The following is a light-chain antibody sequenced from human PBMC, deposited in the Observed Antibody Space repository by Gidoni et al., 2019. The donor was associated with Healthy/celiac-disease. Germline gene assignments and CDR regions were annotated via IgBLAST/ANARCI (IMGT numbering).Light chain of an antibody. CDR2: DAS. V-gene: IGKV1-5*01. Sequence: DIKLTQSPSTLSASGGDRVTITSRASQSISSWLAWYQQKQGKAPKLLIYDASSLESGVPSRFSGSGSGTEFTLTISSLQPDDFATYYCQQYNSYWYTFGQGTKLEIK. CDR3: QQYNSYWYT. CDR1: QSISSW. J-gene: IGKJ2*01.